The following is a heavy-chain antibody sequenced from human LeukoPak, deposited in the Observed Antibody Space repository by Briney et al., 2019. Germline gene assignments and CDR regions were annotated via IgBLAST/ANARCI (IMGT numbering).Heavy chain of an antibody. V-gene: IGHV3-30-3*01. Sequence: PGGSLRLSCAASGFTFSSYAMHWVRQAPGKGLEWVAVISYDGSNKYYAGSVKGRFTISRDNSKNTLYLQMNSLRAEDTAVYYCARDQGRIADGNYLSSGYWGQGTLVTVSS. CDR3: ARDQGRIADGNYLSSGY. CDR1: GFTFSSYA. D-gene: IGHD6-13*01. CDR2: ISYDGSNK. J-gene: IGHJ4*02.